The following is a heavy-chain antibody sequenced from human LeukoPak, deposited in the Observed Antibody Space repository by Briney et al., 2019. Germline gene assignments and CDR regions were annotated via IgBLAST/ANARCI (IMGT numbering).Heavy chain of an antibody. Sequence: SETLSLTCTVSGGSISSSSYSWGWIRQPPGKGLEWIGSIYYSGSTYFNPSLKSRVTISVDTSRNQFSLKLNSVTAADTAVYYCARHVRKRGIAAAGSPGWFDPWGQGTLVTVSS. CDR2: IYYSGST. CDR1: GGSISSSSYS. V-gene: IGHV4-39*01. J-gene: IGHJ5*02. D-gene: IGHD6-13*01. CDR3: ARHVRKRGIAAAGSPGWFDP.